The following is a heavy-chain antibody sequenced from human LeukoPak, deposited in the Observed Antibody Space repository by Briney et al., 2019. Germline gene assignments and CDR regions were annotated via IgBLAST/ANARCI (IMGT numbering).Heavy chain of an antibody. Sequence: SETLSLTCTVSDDSISSSSYYWGWIRQPPGKGLEWIGSIYYSGSTYYNPSLKSRVTISVDTSKNQFSLKLSSVTAADTAVYYCAREPFDYGDYTSWGQGTLVTVSS. D-gene: IGHD4-17*01. CDR1: DDSISSSSYY. CDR2: IYYSGST. CDR3: AREPFDYGDYTS. J-gene: IGHJ5*02. V-gene: IGHV4-39*07.